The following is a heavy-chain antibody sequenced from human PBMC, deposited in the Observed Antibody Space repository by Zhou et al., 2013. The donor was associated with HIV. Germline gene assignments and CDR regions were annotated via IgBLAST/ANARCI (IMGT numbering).Heavy chain of an antibody. V-gene: IGHV1-18*01. J-gene: IGHJ6*02. D-gene: IGHD3-9*01. Sequence: QVQLEQSGAEVKKPGASVKVSCKTSGYTFTSYDINWVRQAPGQGLECMGWISAYNGNTNYARKLQGRVTMTTDTSTSTAYMELRSLRSDDTAVYYCARDNYDILTGYYVGMDVWGQGTTVTVSS. CDR1: GYTFTSYD. CDR2: ISAYNGNT. CDR3: ARDNYDILTGYYVGMDV.